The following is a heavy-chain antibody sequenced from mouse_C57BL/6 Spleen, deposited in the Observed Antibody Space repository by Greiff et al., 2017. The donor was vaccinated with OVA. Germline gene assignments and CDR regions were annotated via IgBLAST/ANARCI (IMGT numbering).Heavy chain of an antibody. J-gene: IGHJ4*01. V-gene: IGHV1-81*01. CDR2: IYPRSGNT. Sequence: QVQLQQSGAELARPGASVKLSCKASGYTFTSYGISWVKQRTGQGLEWIGEIYPRSGNTYYNEKFKGKATLTADKSSSTAYMELRSLTSEDSAVYFCARLRLRPDYYAMDYWGQGTSVTVSS. CDR3: ARLRLRPDYYAMDY. D-gene: IGHD1-1*01. CDR1: GYTFTSYG.